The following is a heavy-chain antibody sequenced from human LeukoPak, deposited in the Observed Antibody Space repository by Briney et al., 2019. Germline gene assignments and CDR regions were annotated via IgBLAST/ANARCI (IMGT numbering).Heavy chain of an antibody. CDR1: GFTSSSYG. V-gene: IGHV3-33*06. J-gene: IGHJ4*02. CDR2: IWYDGSNR. D-gene: IGHD5/OR15-5a*01. CDR3: AKGLTRSVYDSLDY. Sequence: PGRSLRLSCAASGFTSSSYGMHWVRQAPGKGLEWVAVIWYDGSNRYYADSVKGRFSISRDNSKNTLYLQMNTLRAEDTAIYYCAKGLTRSVYDSLDYWGQGTLVTVSS.